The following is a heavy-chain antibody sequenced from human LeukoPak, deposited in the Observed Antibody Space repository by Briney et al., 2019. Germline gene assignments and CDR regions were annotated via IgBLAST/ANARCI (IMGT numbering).Heavy chain of an antibody. V-gene: IGHV4-34*01. CDR2: INHGGST. Sequence: PSETLSLTCAVYGGSFSGYYWSWIRQPPGKGLEWIGEINHGGSTNYNPSLKSRVTISVDMSKNQFSLKLSSVTAADTAVYYCARGVVVAGSAFDIWGQGTMVTVSS. D-gene: IGHD6-19*01. CDR3: ARGVVVAGSAFDI. CDR1: GGSFSGYY. J-gene: IGHJ3*02.